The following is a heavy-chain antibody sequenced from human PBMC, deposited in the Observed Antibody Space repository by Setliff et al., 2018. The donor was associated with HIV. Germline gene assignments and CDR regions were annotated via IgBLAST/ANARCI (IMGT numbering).Heavy chain of an antibody. CDR3: AKAFGYCSGGSCPVLMDV. CDR1: RFDFNNYW. V-gene: IGHV3-30*02. Sequence: GGSLRLSCAASRFDFNNYWMFWVRQAPGKGLEWVAFIRYDGDNKYYADSVKGRFTISRDNSKNTLYLQVNSLRAKDAAVYYCAKAFGYCSGGSCPVLMDVWGKGTTVTVSS. CDR2: IRYDGDNK. J-gene: IGHJ6*03. D-gene: IGHD2-15*01.